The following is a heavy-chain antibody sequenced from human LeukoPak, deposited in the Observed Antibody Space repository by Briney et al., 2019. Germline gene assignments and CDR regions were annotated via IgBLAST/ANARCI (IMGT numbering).Heavy chain of an antibody. Sequence: SETLSLTCTVSGGSISSSSYYWGWIRQPPGKGLEWIGSIYYSGSTYYNPSLKSRVTISVDTSKNQFSLKLSSVTAADTAVYYCARHSTTGPGDYDMDAWGQGTTVTVSS. J-gene: IGHJ6*02. CDR2: IYYSGST. CDR1: GGSISSSSYY. D-gene: IGHD4-11*01. V-gene: IGHV4-39*01. CDR3: ARHSTTGPGDYDMDA.